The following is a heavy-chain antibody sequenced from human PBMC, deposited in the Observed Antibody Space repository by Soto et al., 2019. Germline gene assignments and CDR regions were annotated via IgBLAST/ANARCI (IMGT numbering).Heavy chain of an antibody. CDR2: INHSGST. D-gene: IGHD3-3*01. CDR1: GGSFSGYY. CDR3: ARGPYDFWSGYSPYYHYAMDV. Sequence: SETLSLTCAVYGGSFSGYYWSWIRQPPGKVLGXIGQINHSGSTNYNPSLKSRVTISVDTSKNQFSLKLSSVTAADTAVYYCARGPYDFWSGYSPYYHYAMDVWGQGTAVTVSS. J-gene: IGHJ6*02. V-gene: IGHV4-34*01.